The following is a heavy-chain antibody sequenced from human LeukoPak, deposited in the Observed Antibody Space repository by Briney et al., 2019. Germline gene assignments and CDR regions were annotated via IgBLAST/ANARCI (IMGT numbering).Heavy chain of an antibody. V-gene: IGHV3-23*01. Sequence: PGGSLRLSCAASGFTFSSYAMSWVRQAPGKGLEWVSAISGSGGSTYYADSVKGRFTISRDNAKNSLYLQMNSLRAEDTALYYCAKDRSGWDKTFDYWGQGTLVTVSS. CDR3: AKDRSGWDKTFDY. CDR1: GFTFSSYA. J-gene: IGHJ4*02. D-gene: IGHD6-19*01. CDR2: ISGSGGST.